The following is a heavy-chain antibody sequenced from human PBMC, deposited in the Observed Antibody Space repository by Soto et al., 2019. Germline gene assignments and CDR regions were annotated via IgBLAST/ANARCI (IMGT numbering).Heavy chain of an antibody. CDR3: ARHPGNNNRHYFAY. CDR2: IYYSGST. Sequence: SETLSLTCTVSGGSISSSSYYWGWIRQPPGKGLEWIGSIYYSGSTYYNPSLKSRVTISVDTSKNQFSLKLSAVTAADTAVYYCARHPGNNNRHYFAYWGKGTLVTVSS. V-gene: IGHV4-39*01. D-gene: IGHD1-1*01. CDR1: GGSISSSSYY. J-gene: IGHJ4*02.